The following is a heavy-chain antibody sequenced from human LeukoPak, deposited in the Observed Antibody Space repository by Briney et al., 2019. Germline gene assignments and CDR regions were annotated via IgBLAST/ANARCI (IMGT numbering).Heavy chain of an antibody. D-gene: IGHD3-10*01. Sequence: GGSLRLSCAASGFIFSSYGMSWVRQAPGKGLEWVSVINDSGGSTYYADSVKGRFTISRDNAKNTLFLQMNSLRAEDTAVYYCARDLHYAFDIWGQGTMVTASS. CDR3: ARDLHYAFDI. V-gene: IGHV3-23*01. J-gene: IGHJ3*02. CDR2: INDSGGST. CDR1: GFIFSSYG.